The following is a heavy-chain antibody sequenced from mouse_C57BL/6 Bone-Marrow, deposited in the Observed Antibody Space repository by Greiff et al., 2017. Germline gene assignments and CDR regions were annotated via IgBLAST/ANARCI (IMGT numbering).Heavy chain of an antibody. V-gene: IGHV1-50*01. CDR3: ARRYGFDY. Sequence: QVQLKQSGAELVKPGASVKLSCKASGYTFTSYWMQWVKQRPGQGLEWIGEIDPSDSYTNYNQKFKGKATLTVDTSSSTAYMQLSSLTSEDSAVYYCARRYGFDYWGQGTTLTVSS. CDR1: GYTFTSYW. D-gene: IGHD1-1*02. CDR2: IDPSDSYT. J-gene: IGHJ2*01.